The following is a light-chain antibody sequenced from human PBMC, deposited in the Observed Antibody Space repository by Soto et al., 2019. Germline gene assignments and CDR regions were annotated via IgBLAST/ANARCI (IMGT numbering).Light chain of an antibody. CDR1: TSDIGGYNY. Sequence: QSALTQPASVSGSPGQSITISCTGSTSDIGGYNYVSWYQQHAGKAPKLMIYGVSNRPSGVSNRFSGSKSGNTASLTISGLQAEDEADYYCSSYTSSSTPVVFGGGTKLTVL. CDR3: SSYTSSSTPVV. V-gene: IGLV2-14*01. CDR2: GVS. J-gene: IGLJ2*01.